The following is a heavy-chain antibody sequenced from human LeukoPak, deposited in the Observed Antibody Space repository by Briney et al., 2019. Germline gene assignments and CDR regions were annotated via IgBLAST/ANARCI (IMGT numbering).Heavy chain of an antibody. CDR2: ISWNSGSI. D-gene: IGHD3-22*01. Sequence: GGSLRLSCAASGFTFDDYAMHWVRQAPGKGLEWVSGISWNSGSIGYADSVKGRFTISRDNAKNSLYLQMNSLRDEDTAVYYCARGPLPWYYYDSSGYYPFDYWGQGTLVTVSS. J-gene: IGHJ4*02. V-gene: IGHV3-9*01. CDR3: ARGPLPWYYYDSSGYYPFDY. CDR1: GFTFDDYA.